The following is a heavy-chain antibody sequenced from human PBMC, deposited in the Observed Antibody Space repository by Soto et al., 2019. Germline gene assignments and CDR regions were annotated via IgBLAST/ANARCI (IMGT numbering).Heavy chain of an antibody. CDR1: GFTFRSYG. Sequence: HVQLVESGGGVVQPGRSLRVSCAASGFTFRSYGIHWVRQAPGRGLEWVAVISYDGNNKYYADSVKGRFTISRDNSKNTVYLQMNILRAEDTAVYYCAKEADTAMVCDIWGQGTMVTVSS. CDR3: AKEADTAMVCDI. J-gene: IGHJ3*02. V-gene: IGHV3-30*18. D-gene: IGHD5-18*01. CDR2: ISYDGNNK.